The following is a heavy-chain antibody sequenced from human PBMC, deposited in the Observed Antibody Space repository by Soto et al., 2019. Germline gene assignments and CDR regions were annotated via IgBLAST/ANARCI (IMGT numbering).Heavy chain of an antibody. CDR2: IYYSGST. Sequence: SETLSLTCTVSGGTISSYYWSWIRQPPGKGLEWIGYIYYSGSTNYNPSLKSRVTISVDTSKNQFSLKLSSVTAADTAVYYCARVKVDYDILTGYYFSEGYFDYWGQGTLVTVS. CDR1: GGTISSYY. J-gene: IGHJ4*02. CDR3: ARVKVDYDILTGYYFSEGYFDY. D-gene: IGHD3-9*01. V-gene: IGHV4-59*01.